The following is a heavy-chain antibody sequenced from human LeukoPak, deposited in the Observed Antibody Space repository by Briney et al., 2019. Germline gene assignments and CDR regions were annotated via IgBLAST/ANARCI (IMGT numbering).Heavy chain of an antibody. J-gene: IGHJ6*02. D-gene: IGHD3-22*01. Sequence: PSETLSLTCTVSGGSISSYYWSWIRQPPGKGLEWIGYIYYSGSTSYNPSLKSRVTISVDTSKNQFSLKLSSVTAADTAVYYCARSAQDSSGYYTNYYYYGMDVWGQGTTVTVSS. V-gene: IGHV4-59*01. CDR3: ARSAQDSSGYYTNYYYYGMDV. CDR2: IYYSGST. CDR1: GGSISSYY.